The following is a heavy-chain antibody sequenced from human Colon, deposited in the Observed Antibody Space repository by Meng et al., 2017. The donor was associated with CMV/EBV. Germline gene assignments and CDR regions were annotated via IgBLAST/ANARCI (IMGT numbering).Heavy chain of an antibody. J-gene: IGHJ4*02. CDR3: TRLGGSKPFDY. Sequence: GGSLRLSCAASGFTFSSYWMTWVRQAPGKGLEWVVNIKQDGSETHYVDSVKGRFTVSRDNAKNSVYLQMNNLRAEDTAVYYCTRLGGSKPFDYWGQGTLVTVSS. CDR2: IKQDGSET. V-gene: IGHV3-7*01. CDR1: GFTFSSYW. D-gene: IGHD3-16*01.